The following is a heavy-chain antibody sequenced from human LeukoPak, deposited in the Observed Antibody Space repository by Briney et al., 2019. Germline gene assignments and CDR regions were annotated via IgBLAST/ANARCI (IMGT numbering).Heavy chain of an antibody. CDR3: ARDPPSYDSSGLNDY. CDR1: GYTFTSYG. Sequence: GASVKVSCKASGYTFTSYGISWVRQAPGQGLEWMGWISAYNGNINYAQKLQGRVTMTTDTSASTAYMELRSLRSDDTAVYYCARDPPSYDSSGLNDYWGQGTLVTVSS. V-gene: IGHV1-18*01. J-gene: IGHJ4*02. D-gene: IGHD3-22*01. CDR2: ISAYNGNI.